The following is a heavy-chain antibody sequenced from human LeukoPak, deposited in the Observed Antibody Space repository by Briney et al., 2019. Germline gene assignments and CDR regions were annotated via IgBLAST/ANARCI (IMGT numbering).Heavy chain of an antibody. D-gene: IGHD6-13*01. CDR2: IYYSGST. V-gene: IGHV4-31*03. J-gene: IGHJ5*02. CDR3: ARGARAAAGTFWFDP. Sequence: PSETLSLTCTVSGGSISSGGYYWSWTRQHPGTGLEWIGYIYYSGSTYYNPSLKSRVTISVDTSKNQFSLKLSSVTAADTAVYCARGARAAAGTFWFDPWGQGTLVTVSS. CDR1: GGSISSGGYY.